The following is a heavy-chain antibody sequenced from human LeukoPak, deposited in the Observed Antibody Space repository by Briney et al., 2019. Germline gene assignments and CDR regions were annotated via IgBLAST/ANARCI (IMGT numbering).Heavy chain of an antibody. CDR2: IYPGDSDT. V-gene: IGHV5-51*01. CDR3: ARPARLMVRGILSAFDI. CDR1: EDSFTNYW. D-gene: IGHD3-10*01. J-gene: IGHJ3*02. Sequence: GESLKISCKGSEDSFTNYWIGWVRQMPGKGLECMGIIYPGDSDTRYSPSFQGQVTISADKSSSTAYLQWSSLKASDTAMYFCARPARLMVRGILSAFDIWGQGTMVTVSS.